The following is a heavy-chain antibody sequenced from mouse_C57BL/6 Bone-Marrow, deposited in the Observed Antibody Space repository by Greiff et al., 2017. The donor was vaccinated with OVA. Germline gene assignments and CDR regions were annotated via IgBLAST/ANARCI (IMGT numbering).Heavy chain of an antibody. CDR1: GYTFTDHY. D-gene: IGHD1-1*01. V-gene: IGHV1-19*01. CDR2: INPYNGGT. CDR3: ARDYYGSSYDY. J-gene: IGHJ2*01. Sequence: EVQLQQSGPVLVKPGASVKMSCKASGYTFTDHYMNWVKQSHGKSLEWIGVINPYNGGTSYNQTFKGKATLTVDKSSSTAYMELNSLTSEDSAVYYCARDYYGSSYDYWGQGTTLTVSS.